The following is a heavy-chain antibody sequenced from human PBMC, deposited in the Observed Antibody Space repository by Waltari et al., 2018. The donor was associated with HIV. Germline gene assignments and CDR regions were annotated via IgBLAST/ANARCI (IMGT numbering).Heavy chain of an antibody. V-gene: IGHV1-8*01. Sequence: QVQLVQSGAEVKKPGASVKVSCKASGYTFTSYDIKWVRQATGQGLEWMGGMNPNSGNTDYAQKFQGRVTMTRNTSISTAYMELSSLRSKDTAVYYCARGGNLPERTDYWGQGTLVTVSS. CDR1: GYTFTSYD. J-gene: IGHJ4*02. D-gene: IGHD1-1*01. CDR2: MNPNSGNT. CDR3: ARGGNLPERTDY.